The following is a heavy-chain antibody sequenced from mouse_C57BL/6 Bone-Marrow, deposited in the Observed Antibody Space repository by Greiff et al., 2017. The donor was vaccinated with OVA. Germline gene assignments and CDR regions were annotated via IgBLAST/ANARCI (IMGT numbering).Heavy chain of an antibody. CDR2: ISYDGSN. D-gene: IGHD2-2*01. V-gene: IGHV3-6*01. Sequence: EVQLQESGPGLVKPSQSLSLTCSVTGYSITSGYYWNWIRQFPGNKLEWMGHISYDGSNHYNPSLKNRISIARDTSKNQSFLTMNSVTTEDTATYYCARGVTTWYFDVWGTGTTVTVSS. CDR1: GYSITSGYY. J-gene: IGHJ1*03. CDR3: ARGVTTWYFDV.